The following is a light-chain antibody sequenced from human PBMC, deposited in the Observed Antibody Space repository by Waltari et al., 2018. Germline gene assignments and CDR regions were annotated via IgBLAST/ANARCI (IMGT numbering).Light chain of an antibody. Sequence: QSALTQPPSVSGSPGQSVTISCSGTSSEVGTYNRVSWYQQPPGTAPKLIIFDLSRRPSGVPDRLSGSKSGSTASLTISGLQAEDEGDYYCSSYTPSGTLVFGGGTKLTVL. CDR1: SSEVGTYNR. CDR3: SSYTPSGTLV. CDR2: DLS. J-gene: IGLJ2*01. V-gene: IGLV2-18*02.